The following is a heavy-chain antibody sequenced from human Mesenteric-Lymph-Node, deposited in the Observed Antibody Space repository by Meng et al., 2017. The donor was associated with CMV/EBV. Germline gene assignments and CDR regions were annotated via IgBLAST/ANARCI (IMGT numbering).Heavy chain of an antibody. CDR3: ARVGAARLPIYYYGMDV. CDR1: GFTFSDYY. V-gene: IGHV3-11*01. Sequence: GGSLRLSCAASGFTFSDYYMSWIRQAPGKGLEWVSYISPSGVSSSGGTIYYADSVRGRFTISRDNAKNSLYLQMNSLRAEDTAVYYCARVGAARLPIYYYGMDVWGQGTTVTVSS. CDR2: ISPSGVSSSGGTI. D-gene: IGHD6-6*01. J-gene: IGHJ6*02.